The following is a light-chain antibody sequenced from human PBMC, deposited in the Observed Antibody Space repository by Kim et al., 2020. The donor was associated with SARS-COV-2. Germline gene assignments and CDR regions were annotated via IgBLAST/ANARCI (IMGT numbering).Light chain of an antibody. J-gene: IGLJ2*01. V-gene: IGLV1-40*01. CDR3: QSYDSSLSGSAV. Sequence: VTISCTGSSSNFGAGYDVHWYQLLPGTAPRLLIFGNNKRPSGVPDRFSGSMSGTSASLAITGLQAEDEADYYCQSYDSSLSGSAVFGGGTQLTVL. CDR1: SSNFGAGYD. CDR2: GNN.